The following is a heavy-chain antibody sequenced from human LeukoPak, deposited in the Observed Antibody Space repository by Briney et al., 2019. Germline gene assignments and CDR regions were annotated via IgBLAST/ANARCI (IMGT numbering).Heavy chain of an antibody. Sequence: GGSLRLSCAASGFTFGSYSMNWVRQAPGKGLEWVSSISSSSSYIYYADSVKGRFTISRDNAKNSLYLQMNSLRAEDTAVYYCAILGGILIAARPFDYWGQGTLVTVSS. V-gene: IGHV3-21*01. CDR1: GFTFGSYS. D-gene: IGHD6-6*01. J-gene: IGHJ4*02. CDR3: AILGGILIAARPFDY. CDR2: ISSSSSYI.